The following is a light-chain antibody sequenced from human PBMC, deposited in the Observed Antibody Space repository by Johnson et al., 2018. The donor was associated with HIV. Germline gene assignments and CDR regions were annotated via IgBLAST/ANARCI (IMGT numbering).Light chain of an antibody. V-gene: IGLV1-51*02. CDR1: SSNIGNNY. CDR3: GTWDSSLRKV. CDR2: ENN. Sequence: QSVLTQPPSVSAAPGQKVTISCSGSSSNIGNNYVSWYQQLPRTAPKLLIYENNKRPSGIPDRFSGSKSGTSVTLGITGLQTGDEADYYCGTWDSSLRKVFGTVTKVTVL. J-gene: IGLJ1*01.